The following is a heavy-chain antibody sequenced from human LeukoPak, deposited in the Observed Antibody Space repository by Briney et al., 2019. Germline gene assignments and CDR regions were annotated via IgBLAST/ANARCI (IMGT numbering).Heavy chain of an antibody. CDR1: GYSFTSYW. CDR2: IYPGDSDT. J-gene: IGHJ4*02. D-gene: IGHD2-15*01. Sequence: GESLKISCKGSGYSFTSYWIGWVRQMPGKGLEWMGIIYPGDSDTRYSPSFQGQVTISADKSISTAYLQWSSLKAPDTAMYYCGRGEMRYCTGGRCYDYWGQGTLVTVSS. CDR3: GRGEMRYCTGGRCYDY. V-gene: IGHV5-51*01.